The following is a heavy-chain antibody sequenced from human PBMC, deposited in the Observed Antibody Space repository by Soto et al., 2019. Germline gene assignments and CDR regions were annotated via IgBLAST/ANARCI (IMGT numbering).Heavy chain of an antibody. CDR1: GGTFSNYA. CDR2: IIPIFGTT. D-gene: IGHD2-8*01. J-gene: IGHJ5*02. Sequence: QVQLVQSGAEVKKPGSSVKVSCKASGGTFSNYAITWVRQAPGQGLEWVARIIPIFGTTNVAQKFQGRVTITADESTTTAYMELSGLISDYTALYHCAKVVCAEGFFANWRYPRGEGSLVTVSS. CDR3: AKVVCAEGFFANWRYP. V-gene: IGHV1-69*15.